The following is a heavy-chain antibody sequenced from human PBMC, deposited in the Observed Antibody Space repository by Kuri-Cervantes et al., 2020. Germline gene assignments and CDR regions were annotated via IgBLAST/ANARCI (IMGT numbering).Heavy chain of an antibody. CDR1: GFTFDDYA. J-gene: IGHJ2*01. D-gene: IGHD4-11*01. V-gene: IGHV3-9*01. Sequence: GGSLRLSCAASGFTFDDYAMHWVRQAPGKGLEWVSGISWNSGSIGYADSVKGRFTISRDNAKNSLYLQLSSLRAEDTAVYYCARDLGDYGNHWYFDLWGRGTLVTVSS. CDR3: ARDLGDYGNHWYFDL. CDR2: ISWNSGSI.